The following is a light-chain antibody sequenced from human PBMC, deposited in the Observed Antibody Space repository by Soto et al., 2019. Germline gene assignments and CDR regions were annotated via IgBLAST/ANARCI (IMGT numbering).Light chain of an antibody. CDR2: AAS. CDR1: QGIIDY. J-gene: IGKJ1*01. V-gene: IGKV1-27*01. Sequence: DIQMTQSPSSLSASVGDRVTITCRASQGIIDYLAWYQQKPGKHPKLLIYAASTLHSGVPSRFSGSGAGTDFTLTISSLQPEDVATYYCQKYDTAPQTFGPGTRVEIK. CDR3: QKYDTAPQT.